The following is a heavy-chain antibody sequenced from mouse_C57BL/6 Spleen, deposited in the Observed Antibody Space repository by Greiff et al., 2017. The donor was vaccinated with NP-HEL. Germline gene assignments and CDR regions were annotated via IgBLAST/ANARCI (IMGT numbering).Heavy chain of an antibody. J-gene: IGHJ4*01. D-gene: IGHD2-4*01. CDR1: GYTFTSYW. CDR2: IDPSDSYT. V-gene: IGHV1-69*01. Sequence: QVQLQQPGAELVMPGASVKLSCKASGYTFTSYWMHWVKPRPGQGLEWIGEIDPSDSYTNYNQKFKGKSTLTVDKSSSTAYRQLSSLTSEDSAVYYCARPYDYDVGYAMDYWGQGTSVTVSS. CDR3: ARPYDYDVGYAMDY.